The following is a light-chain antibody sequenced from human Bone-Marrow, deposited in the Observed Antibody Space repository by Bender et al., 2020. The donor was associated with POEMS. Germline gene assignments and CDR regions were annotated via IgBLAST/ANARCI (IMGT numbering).Light chain of an antibody. CDR1: RGDIGGYDF. CDR3: SSYAGSNNWVV. V-gene: IGLV2-11*01. CDR2: DVS. J-gene: IGLJ2*01. Sequence: QSALTQPPSVSGSPGHSVTISCTGTRGDIGGYDFVSWYQQHPGKAPKLMIYDVSNRPSGVSNRFSGSKSGNTASLTISGLQAEDEADYYCSSYAGSNNWVVFGGGTKLTVL.